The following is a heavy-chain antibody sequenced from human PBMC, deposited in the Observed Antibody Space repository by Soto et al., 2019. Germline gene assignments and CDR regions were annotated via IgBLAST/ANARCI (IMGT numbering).Heavy chain of an antibody. Sequence: QVQLVESGGGVVQPGRSLRLSCVASGFTFSSYAMHWVRQAPGKGLEWVAVISYDGSNKYYADSVKGRFTISRDNSKNTLYLQMNSLRAEDTAVYYCARDPLAAGYFDYWGQGTLVTVSS. CDR3: ARDPLAAGYFDY. CDR2: ISYDGSNK. CDR1: GFTFSSYA. V-gene: IGHV3-30-3*01. J-gene: IGHJ4*02.